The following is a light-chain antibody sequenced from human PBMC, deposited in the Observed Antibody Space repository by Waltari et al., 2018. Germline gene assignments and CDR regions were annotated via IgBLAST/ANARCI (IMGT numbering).Light chain of an antibody. J-gene: IGLJ2*01. CDR3: SSYTSSSTLVL. V-gene: IGLV2-14*01. Sequence: QSALTQPAYVSGSPGQSITISCTGPSSAAGGYNYVSWYQQNQGKAPKLMIYDVSKRPSGVANRFSGSKSGNTASLTISGLQAEDEADYYCSSYTSSSTLVLFGGGTKLTVL. CDR1: SSAAGGYNY. CDR2: DVS.